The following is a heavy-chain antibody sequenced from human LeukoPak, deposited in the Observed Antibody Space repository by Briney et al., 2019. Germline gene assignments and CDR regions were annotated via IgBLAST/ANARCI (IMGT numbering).Heavy chain of an antibody. CDR3: ARVVAGYSYGYYYYYYMDV. J-gene: IGHJ6*03. CDR2: MNPNSGNT. CDR1: GYTFTSYG. D-gene: IGHD5-18*01. Sequence: ASVKVSCKASGYTFTSYGISWVRQATGQGLEWMGWMNPNSGNTGYAQKFQGRVTMTRNTSISTAYMELSSLRSEDTAVYYCARVVAGYSYGYYYYYYMDVWGKGTTVTISS. V-gene: IGHV1-8*02.